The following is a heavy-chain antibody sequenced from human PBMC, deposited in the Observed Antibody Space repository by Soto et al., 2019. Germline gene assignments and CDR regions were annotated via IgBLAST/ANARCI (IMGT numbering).Heavy chain of an antibody. CDR3: ARGESSSLSFDY. J-gene: IGHJ4*02. D-gene: IGHD6-6*01. CDR1: GDSVSSNSAA. CDR2: TYYRSKWYN. Sequence: SQTLSLTCGISGDSVSSNSAAWSWIRQSPSRGLEWLGRTYYRSKWYNDYAASVRSRITINPDTSKNQFSLQLNSVTPEDTAVYYCARGESSSLSFDYWGQGTLLTVSS. V-gene: IGHV6-1*01.